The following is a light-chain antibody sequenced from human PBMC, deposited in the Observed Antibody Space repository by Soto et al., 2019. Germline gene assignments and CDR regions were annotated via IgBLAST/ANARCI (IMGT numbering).Light chain of an antibody. CDR3: QQYNDWPPWT. Sequence: EVVLTQSPATLSLSPGERASLSCRASQSVSTKLAWYQQKPGQAPSLLIYGASTRATGIPARFSGSGSATEFTLTISSLQSEDFAVYYCQQYNDWPPWTFGQGTKVEI. CDR1: QSVSTK. J-gene: IGKJ1*01. V-gene: IGKV3D-15*01. CDR2: GAS.